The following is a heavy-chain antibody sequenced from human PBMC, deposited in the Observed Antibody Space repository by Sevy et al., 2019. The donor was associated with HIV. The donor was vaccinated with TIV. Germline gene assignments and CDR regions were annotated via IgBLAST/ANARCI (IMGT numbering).Heavy chain of an antibody. J-gene: IGHJ4*02. CDR3: ASIPYSSSYSFDY. Sequence: SETLSLTCTVSGGSISSGGYYWSWIRQHPGKGLEWIGYIYYSGSTYYNPSLKSRVTISVDTSKNQFSLKLSSVTAADTAVYYCASIPYSSSYSFDYWGQGTLATVSS. D-gene: IGHD6-13*01. CDR1: GGSISSGGYY. CDR2: IYYSGST. V-gene: IGHV4-31*03.